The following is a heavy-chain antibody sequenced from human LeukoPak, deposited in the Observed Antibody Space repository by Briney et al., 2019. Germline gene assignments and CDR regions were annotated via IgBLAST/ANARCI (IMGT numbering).Heavy chain of an antibody. J-gene: IGHJ4*02. CDR3: ASLTQSGYFDY. Sequence: SETLSLTCAVSGGSISSGGYSWSWLRQPPGKGLEWIGYIYHSGSTYYDPSLKSRVTISVDRSKNQFSLKLSSVTAADTAVYYCASLTQSGYFDYWGQGTLVTVSS. CDR1: GGSISSGGYS. V-gene: IGHV4-30-2*01. CDR2: IYHSGST. D-gene: IGHD2-15*01.